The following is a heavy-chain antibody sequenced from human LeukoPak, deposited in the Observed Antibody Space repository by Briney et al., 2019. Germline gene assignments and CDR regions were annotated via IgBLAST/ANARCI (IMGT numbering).Heavy chain of an antibody. CDR3: VVQGGAVAGTWGNWFDP. D-gene: IGHD6-19*01. CDR1: GYTLTELS. CDR2: FDPEDGET. J-gene: IGHJ5*02. V-gene: IGHV1-24*01. Sequence: ASVKVSCKVSGYTLTELSMHWVRQAPGKGLEWMGGFDPEDGETIYAQKFQGRVTMTEDTSTDTAYMELSSLRSEDTAVYYCVVQGGAVAGTWGNWFDPWGQGTLVTVSS.